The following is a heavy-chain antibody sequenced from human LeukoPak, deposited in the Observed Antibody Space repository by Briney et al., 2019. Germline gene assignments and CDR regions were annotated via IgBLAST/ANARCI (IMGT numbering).Heavy chain of an antibody. Sequence: GGSLRLSCAASGFTFSSYAMSWVRQAPGKGLEWVSAISGSGGSTYYADSVKGRFTISRDNSKNTLYLQMNSLRAEDTAVYYCAKRGNDYGDYAYYFDYWGQGTLATVSS. V-gene: IGHV3-23*01. J-gene: IGHJ4*02. D-gene: IGHD4-17*01. CDR1: GFTFSSYA. CDR3: AKRGNDYGDYAYYFDY. CDR2: ISGSGGST.